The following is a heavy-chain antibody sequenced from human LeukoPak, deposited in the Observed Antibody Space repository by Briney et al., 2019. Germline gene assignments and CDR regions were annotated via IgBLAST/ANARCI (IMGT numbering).Heavy chain of an antibody. CDR2: IHCSGTT. CDR3: ARHSSSTRPNFDY. V-gene: IGHV4-39*01. J-gene: IGHJ4*02. Sequence: SETLSLTCTVSGGSISGSNYYWGLIRQPPGKGLEWIGSIHCSGTTYYNPSLKSRVTISVDTSKNHFSLEVSSVTAADTAVYYCARHSSSTRPNFDYWGQGTLVTVSS. CDR1: GGSISGSNYY. D-gene: IGHD6-6*01.